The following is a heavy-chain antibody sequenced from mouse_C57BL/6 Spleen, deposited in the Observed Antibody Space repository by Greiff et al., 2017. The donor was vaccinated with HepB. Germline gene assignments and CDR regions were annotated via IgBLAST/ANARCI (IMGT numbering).Heavy chain of an antibody. J-gene: IGHJ2*01. D-gene: IGHD2-5*01. CDR2: IDPETGGT. CDR1: GYTFTDYE. V-gene: IGHV1-15*01. Sequence: QVQLQQSGAELVRPGASVTLSCKASGYTFTDYEMHWVKQTPVHGLEWIGAIDPETGGTAYNQKFKGKAILTADKSSSTAYMELRSLTSEDSAVYYCTNYYSNLDYWGQGTTLTVSS. CDR3: TNYYSNLDY.